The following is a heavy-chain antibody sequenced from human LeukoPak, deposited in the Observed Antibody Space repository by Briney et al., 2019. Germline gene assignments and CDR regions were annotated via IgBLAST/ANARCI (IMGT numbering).Heavy chain of an antibody. CDR2: IDQSGGVT. CDR3: AKDYRSADPQLDF. V-gene: IGHV3-23*01. J-gene: IGHJ4*02. CDR1: GFIFTNYA. Sequence: GGSLRLSCAASGFIFTNYAISWVRHAPGRGLECVSRIDQSGGVTWYADSVKDRFTVSRDNSKNTLYLQMNSLRAEDTAIYYCAKDYRSADPQLDFWGQGTLVTVSS. D-gene: IGHD6-13*01.